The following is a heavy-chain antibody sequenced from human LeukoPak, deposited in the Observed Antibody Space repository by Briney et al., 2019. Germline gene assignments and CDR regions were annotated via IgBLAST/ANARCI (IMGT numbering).Heavy chain of an antibody. CDR3: VKSLDYWSGSSCYAFDY. Sequence: GGSLRLSCAASGFTFSSYAMYWVRQAPGKGLEYVSGISSNGAYTYSADSVKGRFTISRDNSKNTLYLHMSSLRTEDTAVYYFVKSLDYWSGSSCYAFDYWGQGTLVTVSS. CDR2: ISSNGAYT. CDR1: GFTFSSYA. D-gene: IGHD2-15*01. J-gene: IGHJ4*02. V-gene: IGHV3-64D*06.